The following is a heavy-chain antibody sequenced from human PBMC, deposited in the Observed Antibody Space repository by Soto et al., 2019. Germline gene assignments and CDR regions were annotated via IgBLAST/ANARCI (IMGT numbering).Heavy chain of an antibody. V-gene: IGHV4-31*03. J-gene: IGHJ4*02. Sequence: QVKLQESGPGLVKPSQSLSLTYTVSGDSINNGGYYWSWIRQNPGKGLEWIGYIYYCGSTYYNQSLKSRGTISVDTSKTLFSLKLSSVTAADTAVYFCERGFRYWGQGTLVPVSS. CDR2: IYYCGST. CDR1: GDSINNGGYY. CDR3: ERGFRY.